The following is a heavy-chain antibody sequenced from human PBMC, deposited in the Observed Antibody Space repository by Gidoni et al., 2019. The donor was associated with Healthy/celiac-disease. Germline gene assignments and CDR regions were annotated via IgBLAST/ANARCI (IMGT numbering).Heavy chain of an antibody. Sequence: QLQLQESGPGRVKPAETLSLTCTVSGGHISSSSYYWGWLRQPPGKGLEWIGSIYYSGSTYYNPSLKSRVTISVDTSKNQFSLKLSSVTAADTAVYYCARQVVDFWSGLNWFDPWGQGTLVTVSS. CDR3: ARQVVDFWSGLNWFDP. CDR1: GGHISSSSYY. J-gene: IGHJ5*02. CDR2: IYYSGST. V-gene: IGHV4-39*01. D-gene: IGHD3-3*01.